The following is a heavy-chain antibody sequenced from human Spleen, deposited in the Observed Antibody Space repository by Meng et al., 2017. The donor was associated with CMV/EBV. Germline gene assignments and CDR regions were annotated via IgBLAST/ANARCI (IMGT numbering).Heavy chain of an antibody. CDR2: ISSSSSYI. Sequence: GGSLRLSCAASGFTFSSYSMNWVRQAPGKGLEWVSSISSSSSYIYYADSVKGRFTISRDNAKNSLYLQMNSLRAEDTAVYYCARDLTGYCSGGSCYSGIDAFDIWGQGTMVTVSS. J-gene: IGHJ3*02. CDR1: GFTFSSYS. CDR3: ARDLTGYCSGGSCYSGIDAFDI. V-gene: IGHV3-21*01. D-gene: IGHD2-15*01.